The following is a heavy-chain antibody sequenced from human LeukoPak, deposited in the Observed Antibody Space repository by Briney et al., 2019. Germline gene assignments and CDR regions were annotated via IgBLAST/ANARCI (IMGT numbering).Heavy chain of an antibody. D-gene: IGHD3-10*01. CDR2: IFYSGST. V-gene: IGHV4-39*01. Sequence: SETLSLTCTVSSGSISTSNYYWGWVRQPPGKALEWIGNIFYSGSTYYNPSLKSRVTISVDTSKNQFSLKLSSVTAADTAVYYCARLDYYGSGSYSRRGQGTLVTVSS. CDR1: SGSISTSNYY. CDR3: ARLDYYGSGSYSR. J-gene: IGHJ4*02.